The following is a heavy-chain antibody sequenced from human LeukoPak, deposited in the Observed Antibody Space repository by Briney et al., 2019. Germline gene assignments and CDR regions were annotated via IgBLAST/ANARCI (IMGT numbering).Heavy chain of an antibody. J-gene: IGHJ4*02. CDR2: IYYSGST. CDR3: ARSYGSGSSAGY. CDR1: GGSISSSSYY. V-gene: IGHV4-39*01. Sequence: PSETLSLTCTVSGGSISSSSYYWRWIRQPPGKGLEWIGSIYYSGSTYYNPSLKSRVTISVDTSKNQFSLKLSSVTAADTAVYYCARSYGSGSSAGYWGQGTLVTVSS. D-gene: IGHD3-10*01.